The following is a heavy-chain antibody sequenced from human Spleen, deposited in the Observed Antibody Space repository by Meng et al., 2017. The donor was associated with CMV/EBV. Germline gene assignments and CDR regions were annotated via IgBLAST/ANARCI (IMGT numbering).Heavy chain of an antibody. CDR1: GGSFSGYY. CDR3: ARDSGTFDY. J-gene: IGHJ4*02. Sequence: ETLSLTCGVYGGSFSGYYWSWVRQAPGKGLEWVANIKQDGSEKYYVDSVKGRFTISRDNAKNSLYLQMNSLRAEDTAVYYCARDSGTFDYWGQGTLVTVSS. CDR2: IKQDGSEK. V-gene: IGHV3-7*01. D-gene: IGHD1-1*01.